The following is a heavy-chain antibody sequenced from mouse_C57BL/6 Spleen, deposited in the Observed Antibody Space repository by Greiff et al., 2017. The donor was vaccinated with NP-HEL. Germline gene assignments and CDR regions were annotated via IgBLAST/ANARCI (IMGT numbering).Heavy chain of an antibody. Sequence: EVMLVESGGGLVQPKASLKLSCAASGFSFDTYAMNLVRQAPGKGLEWVARIRSQSNNSATYYADSVKDRFTISRDDSESMLYLQMNNLQAVDTDMYYSVIQAGRYAMDYGGQGTSVTGTS. CDR3: VIQAGRYAMDY. V-gene: IGHV10-1*01. CDR1: GFSFDTYA. CDR2: IRSQSNNSAT. J-gene: IGHJ4*01.